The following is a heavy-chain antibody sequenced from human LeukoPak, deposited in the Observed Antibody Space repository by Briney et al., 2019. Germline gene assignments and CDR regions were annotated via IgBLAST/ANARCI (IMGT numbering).Heavy chain of an antibody. CDR2: LGTRSSSI. Sequence: KPGGSLRLSCAASGFTFSSYAMNWVRQAPGKGLEWVSSLGTRSSSIYYADSVKGRFTISRDNAKNSLYLQMKSLRAEDTAAYYCAREVGGGFDYWGQGTLVTVSS. D-gene: IGHD3-10*01. J-gene: IGHJ4*02. CDR3: AREVGGGFDY. V-gene: IGHV3-21*01. CDR1: GFTFSSYA.